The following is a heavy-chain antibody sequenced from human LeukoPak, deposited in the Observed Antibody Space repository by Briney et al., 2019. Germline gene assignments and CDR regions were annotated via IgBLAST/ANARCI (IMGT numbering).Heavy chain of an antibody. Sequence: SVKVSCKASGGTFSRYAISWVRQAPGQGLEWMGGIIPIFGTANYAQKLQGRVTITADESTSTAYMELSSLRSEDTAVYYCARGVVAATDNWFDPWGQGTLVTVSS. V-gene: IGHV1-69*13. CDR1: GGTFSRYA. J-gene: IGHJ5*02. D-gene: IGHD2-15*01. CDR3: ARGVVAATDNWFDP. CDR2: IIPIFGTA.